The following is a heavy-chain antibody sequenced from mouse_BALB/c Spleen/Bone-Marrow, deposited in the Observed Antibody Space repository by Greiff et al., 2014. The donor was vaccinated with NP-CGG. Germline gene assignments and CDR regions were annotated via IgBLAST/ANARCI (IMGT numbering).Heavy chain of an antibody. CDR1: GYPFTSYW. Sequence: QVQLKQSGAELAKPGASGKMSCKASGYPFTSYWMHWGKQRPGQGLGWIGYINPSTGYTEYNQKFKDKATFTADKSSSTAYMQLSSLTSEDSAVYYCARGYYGSSLVYWGQGTLVTVSA. V-gene: IGHV1-7*01. CDR2: INPSTGYT. J-gene: IGHJ3*01. D-gene: IGHD1-1*01. CDR3: ARGYYGSSLVY.